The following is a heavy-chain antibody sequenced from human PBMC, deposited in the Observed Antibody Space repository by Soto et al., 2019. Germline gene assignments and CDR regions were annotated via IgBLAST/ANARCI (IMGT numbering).Heavy chain of an antibody. J-gene: IGHJ6*02. CDR1: GFTFSSYA. CDR2: ISGSGGST. V-gene: IGHV3-23*01. D-gene: IGHD6-6*01. CDR3: ANMPCSSSSLWSYYYGMDV. Sequence: GGSLRLSCAASGFTFSSYAMSWVRQAPGKGLEWVSAISGSGGSTYYADSVKGRFTISRDNSKNTLYLQMNSLRAEDTAVYYCANMPCSSSSLWSYYYGMDVWGQGTTVTVS.